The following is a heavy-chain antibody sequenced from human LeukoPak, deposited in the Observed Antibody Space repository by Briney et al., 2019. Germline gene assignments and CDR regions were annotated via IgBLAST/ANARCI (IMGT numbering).Heavy chain of an antibody. D-gene: IGHD2-21*02. CDR2: IYTSGST. CDR3: ARDLAYCGGDCPFNWFDP. CDR1: GGSISSYY. V-gene: IGHV4-4*07. Sequence: SETLSHTCTVSGGSISSYYWSWIRQPAGKGLEWIGRIYTSGSTNYNPSLKSRVTISVDKSKNQFSLKLSSVTAADTAVYYCARDLAYCGGDCPFNWFDPWGQGTRVTLSS. J-gene: IGHJ5*02.